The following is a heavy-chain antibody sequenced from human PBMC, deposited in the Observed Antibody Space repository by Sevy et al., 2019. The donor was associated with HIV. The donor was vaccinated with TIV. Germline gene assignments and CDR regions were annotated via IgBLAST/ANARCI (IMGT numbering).Heavy chain of an antibody. Sequence: GGSLRLSCAASGFTFNNYVMNWVRQAPGMGLEWVSVISHGGGTTYYADSVKGRFTISRDDSKDTVYLEMNSLRAEDTAVYYCARRYLPSAPPALDYWGQGTLVTVSS. V-gene: IGHV3-23*01. CDR3: ARRYLPSAPPALDY. J-gene: IGHJ4*02. CDR2: ISHGGGTT. D-gene: IGHD2-2*01. CDR1: GFTFNNYV.